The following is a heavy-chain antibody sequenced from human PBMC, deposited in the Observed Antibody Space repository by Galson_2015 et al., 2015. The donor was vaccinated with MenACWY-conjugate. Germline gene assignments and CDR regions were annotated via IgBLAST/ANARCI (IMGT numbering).Heavy chain of an antibody. J-gene: IGHJ4*02. CDR2: TYYRSQWNN. CDR3: ARESGRVFQY. Sequence: CAISGDSVSSNTAAWNWIRQSPSRGLEWLGRTYYRSQWNNDYTISVRGRITINPDTSKNQVSLHLNSVTPEDTAVYYCARESGRVFQYWGQGTLVAVSS. CDR1: GDSVSSNTAA. V-gene: IGHV6-1*01.